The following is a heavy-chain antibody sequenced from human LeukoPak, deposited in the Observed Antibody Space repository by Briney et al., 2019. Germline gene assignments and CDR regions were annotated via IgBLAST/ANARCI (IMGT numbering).Heavy chain of an antibody. CDR3: AKGLYYDSSGYLGTFDY. CDR2: ISWNSGSI. J-gene: IGHJ4*02. V-gene: IGHV3-9*01. D-gene: IGHD3-22*01. CDR1: GFTFDDYA. Sequence: GGSLRLSCAASGFTFDDYAMHWVRQAPGKGLECVSGISWNSGSIGYADSVKGRFTTSRDNAKNSLYLQMNSLRAEDTALYYCAKGLYYDSSGYLGTFDYWGQGTLVTVSS.